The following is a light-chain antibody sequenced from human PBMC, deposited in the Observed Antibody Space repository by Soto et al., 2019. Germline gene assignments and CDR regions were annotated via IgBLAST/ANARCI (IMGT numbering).Light chain of an antibody. Sequence: QSALAQPASVSGSPGKSITISCTGTSSDIGSYNYVSWYQQHPGKAPKLVLYEVSNRPSGISNRFSGSKSGNTASLTISGLQAEDEADYYCSSYRRNRDVVFGGGTKVTVL. CDR1: SSDIGSYNY. V-gene: IGLV2-14*01. CDR2: EVS. J-gene: IGLJ2*01. CDR3: SSYRRNRDVV.